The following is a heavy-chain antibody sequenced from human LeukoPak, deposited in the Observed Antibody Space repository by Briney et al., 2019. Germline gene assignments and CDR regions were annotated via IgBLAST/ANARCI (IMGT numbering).Heavy chain of an antibody. D-gene: IGHD5-18*01. Sequence: SETLSLTCTVSGGSISSYYWSWIRQPAGKGLEWIGRIYTSGSTNYNPSLKSRVTMSVDTYKNQFSLKLSSVTAADTAVYYCARYRDSYGFRAFDIWGQGTMVTVFS. J-gene: IGHJ3*02. V-gene: IGHV4-4*07. CDR2: IYTSGST. CDR1: GGSISSYY. CDR3: ARYRDSYGFRAFDI.